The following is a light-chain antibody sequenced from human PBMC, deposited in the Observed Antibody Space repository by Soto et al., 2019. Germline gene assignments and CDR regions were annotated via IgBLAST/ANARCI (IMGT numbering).Light chain of an antibody. CDR2: GNS. CDR3: QSYDSSLSGNVV. Sequence: QSALTQPPSVSGAPGQRVTISCTGSSPNIGAGYDVHWYQQLPGTAPKLLIYGNSNRPSRVPDRFSGSKSGTSASQAITGLQAEDEADYYCQSYDSSLSGNVVFGGGTKLTVL. J-gene: IGLJ2*01. CDR1: SPNIGAGYD. V-gene: IGLV1-40*01.